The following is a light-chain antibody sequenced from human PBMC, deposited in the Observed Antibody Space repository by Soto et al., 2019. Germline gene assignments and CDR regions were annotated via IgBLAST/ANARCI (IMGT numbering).Light chain of an antibody. J-gene: IGLJ1*01. Sequence: QSVLTQPPSVSGAPGQRVTISCTGSSSNIGAGYDVHWYQQLPGTAPKLLIYGNSNRPSGVPDRFSGSKSGTSASLAITGLQAEDEADYSCQSYDSSLSVSYVFGTGTKLTVL. V-gene: IGLV1-40*01. CDR3: QSYDSSLSVSYV. CDR1: SSNIGAGYD. CDR2: GNS.